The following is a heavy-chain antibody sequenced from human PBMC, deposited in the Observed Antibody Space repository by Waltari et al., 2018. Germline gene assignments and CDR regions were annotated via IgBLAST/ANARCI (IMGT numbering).Heavy chain of an antibody. V-gene: IGHV3-9*01. Sequence: EVQLVESGGGLVQPGRSLRLSCAVSGFNFDAYAMHGVRQAPGKGLEWVSGISWNSDNIGYADSVKGRFTISRDNAKNSLYLQMNSLRPEDTALYYCAKGHSGSYGLKDWGQGTLVTVSS. CDR2: ISWNSDNI. CDR3: AKGHSGSYGLKD. J-gene: IGHJ4*02. D-gene: IGHD1-26*01. CDR1: GFNFDAYA.